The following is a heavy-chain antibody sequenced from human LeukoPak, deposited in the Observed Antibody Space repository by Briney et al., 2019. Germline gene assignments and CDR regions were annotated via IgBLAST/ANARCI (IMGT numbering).Heavy chain of an antibody. J-gene: IGHJ4*02. CDR3: ARDLGAARRGFDY. CDR1: GDSITNGAYY. Sequence: PSETLSLTCSVSGDSITNGAYYWGWVRQPPGKGLEWIGTTFYVGTPYYNPSLRSRVTISPDTAKNELSLKVTSVTAEATAVYYCARDLGAARRGFDYWGQGILVTVSS. CDR2: TFYVGTP. V-gene: IGHV4-39*07. D-gene: IGHD6-6*01.